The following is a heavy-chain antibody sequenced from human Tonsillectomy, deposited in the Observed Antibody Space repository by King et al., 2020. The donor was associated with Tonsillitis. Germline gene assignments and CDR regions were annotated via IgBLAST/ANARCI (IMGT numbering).Heavy chain of an antibody. CDR3: ASPGIAVAGSDY. Sequence: VQLQQWGAGLLKPSETLSLTCAVYGGSFSGYYWSWIRQPPGKGLEWIGEINHSGSTNYNPSLKSRAPIQVDTPKNQFSLKLSSVTAADTAVYYCASPGIAVAGSDYWGQGTLVTVSS. CDR2: INHSGST. CDR1: GGSFSGYY. J-gene: IGHJ4*02. D-gene: IGHD6-19*01. V-gene: IGHV4-34*01.